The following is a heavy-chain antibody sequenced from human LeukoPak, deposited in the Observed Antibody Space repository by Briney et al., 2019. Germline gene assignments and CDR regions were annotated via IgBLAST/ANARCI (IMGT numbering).Heavy chain of an antibody. Sequence: GASVKVSCKASGYTFSCCDINWGWHRPGLGPGWVGWMDPNSGNRSNEQKFQGRVTMTRNTSIGTAYLELSSLTSEDTAGYYCARGTNKYDGGSSERAWFDPWGQGSLVTVSS. CDR3: ARGTNKYDGGSSERAWFDP. CDR1: GYTFSCCD. D-gene: IGHD4-23*01. V-gene: IGHV1-8*01. CDR2: MDPNSGNR. J-gene: IGHJ5*02.